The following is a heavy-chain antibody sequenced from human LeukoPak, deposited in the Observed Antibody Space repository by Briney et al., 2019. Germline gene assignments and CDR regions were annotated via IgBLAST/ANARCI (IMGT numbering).Heavy chain of an antibody. Sequence: SETLSLTCTVSVGSISSYYWSWIRQPPGKELEWIGYIYYSGSTNYNPSLKSRVPISVDTSKNQFSLKLSSVTAADTAVYYCARKTNMDVWGQGTTVTVSS. CDR2: IYYSGST. J-gene: IGHJ6*02. CDR3: ARKTNMDV. D-gene: IGHD1/OR15-1a*01. V-gene: IGHV4-59*01. CDR1: VGSISSYY.